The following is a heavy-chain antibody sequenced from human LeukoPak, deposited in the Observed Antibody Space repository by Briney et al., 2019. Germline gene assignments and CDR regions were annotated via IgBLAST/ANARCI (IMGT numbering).Heavy chain of an antibody. V-gene: IGHV4-34*01. CDR3: ARGRQPARLDY. J-gene: IGHJ4*02. CDR1: GGSFSGYY. Sequence: SETLSLTCAVYGGSFSGYYWSWIREPPGKGLEWMGEINHSGSTNYNPSLKSRVTISVDTSKNQFSLKLSSVTAADTAVYYCARGRQPARLDYWGQGTLVTVSS. D-gene: IGHD6-13*01. CDR2: INHSGST.